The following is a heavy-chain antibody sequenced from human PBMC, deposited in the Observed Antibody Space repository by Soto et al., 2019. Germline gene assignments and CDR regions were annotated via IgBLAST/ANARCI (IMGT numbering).Heavy chain of an antibody. CDR3: TRDFQGPLDYGMDV. CDR2: VKYDGSQT. J-gene: IGHJ6*02. CDR1: GFTFSSYW. D-gene: IGHD1-1*01. Sequence: GWSLRLSCADSGFTFSSYWMSWVRQAPGKGLEWVANVKYDGSQTYYVGSVKGRFTISRDNAKNSLYLQMNSLRAEDTAVYYCTRDFQGPLDYGMDVWGQGTTVTVSS. V-gene: IGHV3-7*01.